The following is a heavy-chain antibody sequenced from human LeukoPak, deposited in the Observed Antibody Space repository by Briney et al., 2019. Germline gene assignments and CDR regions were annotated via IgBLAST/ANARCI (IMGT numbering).Heavy chain of an antibody. CDR2: INHSGST. CDR3: ARTGYSSSWYDY. J-gene: IGHJ4*02. D-gene: IGHD6-13*01. CDR1: GGSFSGYY. V-gene: IGHV4-34*01. Sequence: PSETLSLTCAVYGGSFSGYYWSWIRQPPGKGLGWIGEINHSGSTNYNPSLKSRVTISVDTSKNQFSLKLSSVTAADTAVYYCARTGYSSSWYDYWGQGTLVTVSS.